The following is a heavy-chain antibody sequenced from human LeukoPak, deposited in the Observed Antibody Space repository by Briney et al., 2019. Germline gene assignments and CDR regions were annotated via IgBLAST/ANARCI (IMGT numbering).Heavy chain of an antibody. J-gene: IGHJ6*03. Sequence: SETLSLTCAVYGGSFSGYYWSWIRQPPGKGLEWIGEINHSGSTNYNPSLKSRVTISVDTSKNQFSLKLSSVTAADTAVHYCARIGGSYPPPHYYYYYYMDVWGKGTTVTVSS. CDR3: ARIGGSYPPPHYYYYYYMDV. V-gene: IGHV4-34*01. CDR2: INHSGST. CDR1: GGSFSGYY. D-gene: IGHD1-26*01.